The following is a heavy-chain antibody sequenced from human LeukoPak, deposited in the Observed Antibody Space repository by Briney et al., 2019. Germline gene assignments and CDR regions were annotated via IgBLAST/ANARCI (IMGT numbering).Heavy chain of an antibody. V-gene: IGHV3-21*01. Sequence: PGGSLRLSCAASGFTFRSYSMNCVRQAPGKGVEGFSFMSSSRSYIYYADSVKGRFTISRDNAKKSLYLHMNRLRAEDTAVYYCARDRYCSSTSCYNWSDPWGQGTLVTVSS. J-gene: IGHJ5*02. CDR1: GFTFRSYS. CDR3: ARDRYCSSTSCYNWSDP. D-gene: IGHD2-2*01. CDR2: MSSSRSYI.